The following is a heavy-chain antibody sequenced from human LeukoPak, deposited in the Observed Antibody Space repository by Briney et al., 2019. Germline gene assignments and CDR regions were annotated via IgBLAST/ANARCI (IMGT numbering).Heavy chain of an antibody. D-gene: IGHD5-18*01. CDR1: GLTFSSYA. J-gene: IGHJ4*02. CDR3: GRGYTLDY. V-gene: IGHV3-23*01. Sequence: GGSLRLSCAASGLTFSSYAMSWVRQAPGKGLEWVSAIVHSGSGTYYADSVKGRFTVSRDSSKNTLSLQMNTLRAEDTAVYYCGRGYTLDYWGQGTLVTVSS. CDR2: IVHSGSGT.